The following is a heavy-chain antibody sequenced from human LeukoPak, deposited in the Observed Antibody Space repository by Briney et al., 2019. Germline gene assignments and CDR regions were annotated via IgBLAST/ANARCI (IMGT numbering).Heavy chain of an antibody. V-gene: IGHV1-46*01. CDR2: INPSGGST. CDR1: GYTFTSYY. CDR3: ARAGYSYGPSLETPADY. Sequence: ASVKVSCKAPGYTFTSYYMHWVRQAPGQGLEWMGIINPSGGSTSYAQKFQGRVTMTRDMSTNTVYMELSSLRSEDTAVYYCARAGYSYGPSLETPADYWGQGTLVTVSS. D-gene: IGHD5-18*01. J-gene: IGHJ4*02.